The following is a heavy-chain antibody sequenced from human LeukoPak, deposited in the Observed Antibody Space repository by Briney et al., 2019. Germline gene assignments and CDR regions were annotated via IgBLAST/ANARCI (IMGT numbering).Heavy chain of an antibody. CDR1: GFTFDDYA. J-gene: IGHJ4*02. CDR3: ARDRRHSHSGFDY. D-gene: IGHD5-18*01. CDR2: ISWNSGSI. Sequence: PGRSLRLSCAASGFTFDDYAMHWVRQAPGKGLEWVSGISWNSGSIGYADSVKGRFTISRDNAKNSLYLQMNSLRAEDTAVYYCARDRRHSHSGFDYWGQGTLVTVSS. V-gene: IGHV3-9*01.